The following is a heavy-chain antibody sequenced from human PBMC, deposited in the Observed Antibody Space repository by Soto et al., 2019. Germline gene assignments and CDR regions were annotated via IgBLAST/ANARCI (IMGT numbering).Heavy chain of an antibody. CDR2: IIPIFGTA. J-gene: IGHJ5*02. CDR3: ARGAGDYSNYAYWFDP. D-gene: IGHD4-4*01. V-gene: IGHV1-69*12. Sequence: QVQLVQSGAEVKKPGSSVKVSCKASGGTFSSYAISWVRQAPGQGLEWMGGIIPIFGTANYAQKFQGRVTLTEDESPSTAYMELSSLRSEDTAVYYCARGAGDYSNYAYWFDPWGQGTLVTVSS. CDR1: GGTFSSYA.